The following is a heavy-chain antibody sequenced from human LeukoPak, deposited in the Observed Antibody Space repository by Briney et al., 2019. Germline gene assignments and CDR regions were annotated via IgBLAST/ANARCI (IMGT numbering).Heavy chain of an antibody. V-gene: IGHV3-20*03. J-gene: IGHJ6*03. D-gene: IGHD4-17*01. Sequence: GGSLRLSYAASGFTFDDYGMSWVRQAPGKGLEWVSGINWNGGSTGYADSVKGRFTISRDNAKNSLYLQMNSLRAEDTALYYCARISLTTGSYYYYMDVWGKGTTVTVSS. CDR2: INWNGGST. CDR1: GFTFDDYG. CDR3: ARISLTTGSYYYYMDV.